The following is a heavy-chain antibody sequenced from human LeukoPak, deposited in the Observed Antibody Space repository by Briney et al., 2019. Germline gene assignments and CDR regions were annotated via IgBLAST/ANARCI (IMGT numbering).Heavy chain of an antibody. D-gene: IGHD2-15*01. Sequence: GGSLRLSCAASGFTFSSYWMSWVRQAPGKGLEWVANIKRDGSEKYYVDSVKGRFTISRDNAKNSLYLQMNSLRAEDTAVYYCARDRLGYCSGGSCYPPDAFDIWGQGTMFTVSS. CDR1: GFTFSSYW. V-gene: IGHV3-7*01. CDR3: ARDRLGYCSGGSCYPPDAFDI. CDR2: IKRDGSEK. J-gene: IGHJ3*02.